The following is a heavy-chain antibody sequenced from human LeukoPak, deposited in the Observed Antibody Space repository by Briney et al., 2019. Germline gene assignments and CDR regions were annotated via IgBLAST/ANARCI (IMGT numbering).Heavy chain of an antibody. Sequence: SETLSLTCTVSGGSISSSTYYWGWIRRPPGKGLEWIGSIYYSGTTYYNPSLKSRVTVSVDTSKNQFSLNLSSVTAADTAVYYCVRGSTLRHYQYWGQGTLVTVSS. CDR3: VRGSTLRHYQY. J-gene: IGHJ4*02. CDR1: GGSISSSTYY. CDR2: IYYSGTT. D-gene: IGHD3-16*01. V-gene: IGHV4-39*01.